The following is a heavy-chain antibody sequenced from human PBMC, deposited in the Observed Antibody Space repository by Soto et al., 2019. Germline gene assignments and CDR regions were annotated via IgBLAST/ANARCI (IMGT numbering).Heavy chain of an antibody. CDR2: IYYSGST. Sequence: PSETLSISSSVCGGSISSSSNAWGWIRQPPGKGLEWIGSIYYSGSTYYNPSLKSQVTISVDTSKNQFSLKLSSVTASDTAVYYCARHLYYYGSGSYPKYYNMEVWGKATTVTVSS. CDR1: GGSISSSSNA. V-gene: IGHV4-39*01. CDR3: ARHLYYYGSGSYPKYYNMEV. D-gene: IGHD3-10*01. J-gene: IGHJ6*03.